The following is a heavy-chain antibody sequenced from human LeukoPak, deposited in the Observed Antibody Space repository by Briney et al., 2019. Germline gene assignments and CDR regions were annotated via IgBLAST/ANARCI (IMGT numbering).Heavy chain of an antibody. Sequence: SETLSLTCAVYGGSFSGHYWNWIRQPPGKGLEWIGEIKHSGSTNYNPSLKSRVTISVDTSKNQFSLKLSSRTAADTAVYYCTTGGSAGLISAFGIWGQGTMVTVSS. CDR3: TTGGSAGLISAFGI. D-gene: IGHD2-15*01. CDR1: GGSFSGHY. V-gene: IGHV4-34*01. CDR2: IKHSGST. J-gene: IGHJ3*02.